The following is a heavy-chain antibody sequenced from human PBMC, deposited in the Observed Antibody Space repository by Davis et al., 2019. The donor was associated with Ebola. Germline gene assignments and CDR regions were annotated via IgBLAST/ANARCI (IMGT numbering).Heavy chain of an antibody. CDR3: ARDRYIAVATD. CDR2: IKQDGSEK. J-gene: IGHJ4*02. D-gene: IGHD6-19*01. CDR1: GFTFSSYW. V-gene: IGHV3-7*01. Sequence: GESLKLSCAASGFTFSSYWMSWVRQAPGKGLEWVANIKQDGSEKYYVDSVKGRFTISRDNAKNSLYLQMNSLRAEDTAVYYCARDRYIAVATDWGQGTLVTVSS.